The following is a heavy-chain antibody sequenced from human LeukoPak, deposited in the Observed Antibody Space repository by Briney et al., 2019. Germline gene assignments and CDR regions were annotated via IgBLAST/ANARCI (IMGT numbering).Heavy chain of an antibody. D-gene: IGHD3-9*01. CDR1: GFTFSNYA. V-gene: IGHV3-23*01. J-gene: IGHJ4*02. CDR3: AKDLATHYDILTAHYTFDY. CDR2: ISGSGGST. Sequence: PGGSLRLSCAASGFTFSNYAMNWVRQAPGKGLEWVSAISGSGGSTYYADSVKGRFTISRDNSKNTLYLQMNTLRAEDTAVYYCAKDLATHYDILTAHYTFDYWGQGTLVTVSS.